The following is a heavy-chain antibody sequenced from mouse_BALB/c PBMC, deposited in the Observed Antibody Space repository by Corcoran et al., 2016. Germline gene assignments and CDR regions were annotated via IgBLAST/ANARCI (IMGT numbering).Heavy chain of an antibody. J-gene: IGHJ3*01. CDR2: ITPYNGGT. CDR3: ARDYYGSSDVFAY. Sequence: EVESHQAGRELVRPGPSMKISCKASGYSFTGYTMNWDKQSHGKTLEWIGLITPYNGGTSYNQKFMGKATLTVDKSSSTAYMELLSLTSEDSAVYYCARDYYGSSDVFAYWGQGTLVAVSA. CDR1: GYSFTGYT. D-gene: IGHD1-1*01. V-gene: IGHV1-18*01.